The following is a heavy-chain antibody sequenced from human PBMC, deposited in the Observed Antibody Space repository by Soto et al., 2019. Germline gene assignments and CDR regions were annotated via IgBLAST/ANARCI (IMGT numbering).Heavy chain of an antibody. V-gene: IGHV1-18*01. CDR2: ISAYNGNT. Sequence: ASVKVSCKASGYTFTSYGISWVRQAPGQGLEWMGWISAYNGNTNYAQKLQGRVTMTTDTSTSTAYMELRSLRSDDTAVYYCARDASDPITIFGVVPVWFDPWGQGTLVTVSS. J-gene: IGHJ5*02. CDR3: ARDASDPITIFGVVPVWFDP. CDR1: GYTFTSYG. D-gene: IGHD3-3*01.